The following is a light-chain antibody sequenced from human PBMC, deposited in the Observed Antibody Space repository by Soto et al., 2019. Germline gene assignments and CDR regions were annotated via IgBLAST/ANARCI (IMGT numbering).Light chain of an antibody. V-gene: IGKV1-39*01. CDR2: TAS. CDR3: QQSYSTPIT. J-gene: IGKJ5*01. Sequence: DIQMTQPPSSLSASVGDTVTITCRASQSINSHVNWYQQKPGKAPNLLIYTASSLQSGVPSRFSGIGSGTDFTLSSSSLQPEDFATYYCQQSYSTPITFGQGTRLEIK. CDR1: QSINSH.